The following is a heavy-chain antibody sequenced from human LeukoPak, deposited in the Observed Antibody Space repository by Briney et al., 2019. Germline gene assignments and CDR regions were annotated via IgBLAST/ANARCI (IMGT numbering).Heavy chain of an antibody. CDR3: ASFGGALLLNWFDP. V-gene: IGHV1-69*05. D-gene: IGHD3-16*01. CDR1: GGTFSSYA. CDR2: IIPIFGTA. Sequence: ASVKVSCKASGGTFSSYAISWVRQASGQGLEWMGGIIPIFGTANYAQKFQGRVTITTDESTSTAYMELSSLRSEDTAVYYCASFGGALLLNWFDPWGQGTLVTVSS. J-gene: IGHJ5*02.